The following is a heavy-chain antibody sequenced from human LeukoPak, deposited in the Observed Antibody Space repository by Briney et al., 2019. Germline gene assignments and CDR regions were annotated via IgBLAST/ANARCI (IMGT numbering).Heavy chain of an antibody. J-gene: IGHJ4*02. CDR2: ISSGSSYT. CDR1: GVTFSDYY. V-gene: IGHV3-11*05. CDR3: ARAGTAMDVDY. Sequence: GVSLRLSCAAPGVTFSDYYMSWIRQAPGRGLEWVSYISSGSSYTNYADSVKGRFTISRDNAKNSLYLQMNSLRAEDTAVYYCARAGTAMDVDYWGQGTLVTVSS. D-gene: IGHD5-18*01.